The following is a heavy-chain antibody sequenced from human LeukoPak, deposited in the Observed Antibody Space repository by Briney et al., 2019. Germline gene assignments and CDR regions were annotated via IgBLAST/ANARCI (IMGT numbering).Heavy chain of an antibody. V-gene: IGHV4-59*01. CDR1: GGSISSYY. CDR3: ARAKFATVDAFDI. D-gene: IGHD4-17*01. CDR2: IYYSGST. Sequence: PSETLSLTCTVSGGSISSYYWSWIRQPPGKGLGWIGYIYYSGSTNYNPSLKSRVTISVDTSKNQFSLKLSSVTAADTAVYYCARAKFATVDAFDIWGQGTMATVSS. J-gene: IGHJ3*02.